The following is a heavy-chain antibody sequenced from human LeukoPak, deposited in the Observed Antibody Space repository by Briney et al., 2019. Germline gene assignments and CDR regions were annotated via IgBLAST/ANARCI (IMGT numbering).Heavy chain of an antibody. V-gene: IGHV4-59*01. Sequence: SETLSLTCSVSGVSISSYYWSWVRQPPGKGLEWIGYMYSSGRNNYNSSLKSRVTIALDTSQNQFSLKLRSVTAADTAVYYCARAWSDRTGYFIDFWGQGILVAVSS. CDR3: ARAWSDRTGYFIDF. D-gene: IGHD3-22*01. J-gene: IGHJ4*02. CDR1: GVSISSYY. CDR2: MYSSGRN.